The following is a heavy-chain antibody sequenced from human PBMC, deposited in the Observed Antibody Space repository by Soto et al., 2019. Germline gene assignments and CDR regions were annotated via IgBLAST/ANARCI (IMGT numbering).Heavy chain of an antibody. V-gene: IGHV3-21*01. Sequence: WGSLRLSCAASGFTFSSYSMNWVRQAPGKGLEWVSSISSSSSYIYYADSVKGRFTISRDNAKNSLYLQMNSLRAEDTAVYYCARGSLVAVAGTAFDYWGQGTLVTVSS. CDR2: ISSSSSYI. CDR1: GFTFSSYS. J-gene: IGHJ4*02. CDR3: ARGSLVAVAGTAFDY. D-gene: IGHD6-19*01.